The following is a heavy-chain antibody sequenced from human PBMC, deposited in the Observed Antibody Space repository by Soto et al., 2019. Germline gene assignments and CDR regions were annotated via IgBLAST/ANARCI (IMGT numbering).Heavy chain of an antibody. CDR1: GFTFSSYA. J-gene: IGHJ4*02. Sequence: EVQLLESGGGLVQPGGSLRLSCAASGFTFSSYAMSWVRQAPGKGLEWVSAISGSGGSTYYADSVKGRFTISRDNSKNPLYLQMNSLRAEDTAVYYCAKPRLWERLYRYWGQGTLVTVSS. CDR3: AKPRLWERLYRY. V-gene: IGHV3-23*01. CDR2: ISGSGGST. D-gene: IGHD1-26*01.